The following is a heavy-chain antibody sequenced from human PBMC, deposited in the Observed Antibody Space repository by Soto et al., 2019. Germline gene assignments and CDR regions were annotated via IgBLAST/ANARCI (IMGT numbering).Heavy chain of an antibody. Sequence: PSETLSVTCAVYGGSFSGDYWSGIRQPRGKGLEWIGEINHSGSTNYNPSLKSRVTISVDTSKNQFSLKLSSVTAADTAVYYCARGSRAVLAAAGLNWFDPWGQGTLVTVSS. CDR3: ARGSRAVLAAAGLNWFDP. V-gene: IGHV4-34*01. CDR1: GGSFSGDY. D-gene: IGHD6-13*01. CDR2: INHSGST. J-gene: IGHJ5*02.